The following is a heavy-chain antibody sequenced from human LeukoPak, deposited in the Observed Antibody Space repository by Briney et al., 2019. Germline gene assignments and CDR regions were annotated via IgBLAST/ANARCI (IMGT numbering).Heavy chain of an antibody. J-gene: IGHJ3*02. V-gene: IGHV4-34*01. CDR2: INHSGST. CDR1: GDSISGYY. CDR3: ARASSDVYNRNAADAFDI. Sequence: SETLSLTCTVSGDSISGYYWSWIRQPPGKGLEWIGEINHSGSTNYNPSLKSRVTISVDTSKNQSSLKLSSVTAADTAVYYCARASSDVYNRNAADAFDIWGQGTMVTVSS. D-gene: IGHD1-14*01.